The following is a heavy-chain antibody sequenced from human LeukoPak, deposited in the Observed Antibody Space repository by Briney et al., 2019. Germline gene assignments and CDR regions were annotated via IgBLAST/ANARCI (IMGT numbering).Heavy chain of an antibody. V-gene: IGHV4-59*08. CDR3: AALRGPGSLDY. CDR1: GGSISSYY. J-gene: IGHJ4*02. D-gene: IGHD3-16*01. Sequence: SETLSLTCTVSGGSISSYYWSWIRQPPGRGLEWIGYIYYSGSTNYNPSLKSRVTISVDTSKNQFSLKLSSVTAADTAVYYCAALRGPGSLDYWGQGTLVTVSS. CDR2: IYYSGST.